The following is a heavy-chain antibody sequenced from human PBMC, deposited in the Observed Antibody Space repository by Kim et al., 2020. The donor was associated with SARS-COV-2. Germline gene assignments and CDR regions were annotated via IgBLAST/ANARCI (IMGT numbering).Heavy chain of an antibody. CDR2: IWYDGSNK. CDR1: GFTFSSYG. J-gene: IGHJ6*02. Sequence: GGSLRLSCAASGFTFSSYGMHWVRQAPGKGLEWVAVIWYDGSNKYYADSVKGRFTISRDNSKNTLYLQMNSLRAEDTAVYYCASSGDYYYYGMDVWGQGTTVTVSS. CDR3: ASSGDYYYYGMDV. V-gene: IGHV3-33*01. D-gene: IGHD3-10*01.